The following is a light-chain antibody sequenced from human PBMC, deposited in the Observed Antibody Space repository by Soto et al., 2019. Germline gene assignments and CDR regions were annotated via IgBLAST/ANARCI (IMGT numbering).Light chain of an antibody. J-gene: IGKJ1*01. CDR2: AAS. V-gene: IGKV1-39*01. CDR3: QQSYTTPWT. Sequence: DIRMPQYPSSLSVSVGDGVTITCRASETINNYLNWYQQKPGRAPKLLIHAASTLQSGVPSRFSGSGSGTDFTLTISSLQPEDFATYSCQQSYTTPWTFGLGTKVDI. CDR1: ETINNY.